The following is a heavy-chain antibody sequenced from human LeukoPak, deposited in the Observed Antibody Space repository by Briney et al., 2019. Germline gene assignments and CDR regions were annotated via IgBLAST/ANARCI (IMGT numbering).Heavy chain of an antibody. CDR1: GGTFSSYA. D-gene: IGHD3-10*01. CDR2: IIPIFGTA. Sequence: GASVKVSCKASGGTFSSYAISWVRQAPGQGLEWMGGIIPIFGTANYAQKFQGRVTITTDESTSTAYMELSSLRSEDTAVYYCARAYYYGSGSGFDYWGQGTLVTVSS. CDR3: ARAYYYGSGSGFDY. J-gene: IGHJ4*02. V-gene: IGHV1-69*05.